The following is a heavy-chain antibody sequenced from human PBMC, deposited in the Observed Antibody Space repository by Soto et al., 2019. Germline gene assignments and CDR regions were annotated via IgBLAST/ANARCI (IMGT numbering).Heavy chain of an antibody. CDR3: ARASYYYDSSGSGLYGMDV. Sequence: GGSLRLSCAASGFTFSSYDMHWVRQATGKGLEWVSAIGTAGDTYYPGSVKGRFTISRENAKNSLYLQMNSLRAGDTAVYYCARASYYYDSSGSGLYGMDVWGQGTTVTVSS. CDR1: GFTFSSYD. CDR2: IGTAGDT. J-gene: IGHJ6*02. D-gene: IGHD3-22*01. V-gene: IGHV3-13*04.